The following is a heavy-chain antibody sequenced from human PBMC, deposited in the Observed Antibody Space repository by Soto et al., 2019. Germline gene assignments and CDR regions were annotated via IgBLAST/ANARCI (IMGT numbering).Heavy chain of an antibody. D-gene: IGHD3-16*01. CDR3: ARHNGPLYVGYYYDMDV. J-gene: IGHJ6*02. V-gene: IGHV4-39*01. CDR2: IYYRGYT. Sequence: SETLSLTCTVDGASISSSSYYWGWIRQPPGKGLEWIGSIYYRGYTYYNQSLKSQVTISVDTSKNHLSMKLSSVTAADTAVYYCARHNGPLYVGYYYDMDVWGQGTTVT. CDR1: GASISSSSYY.